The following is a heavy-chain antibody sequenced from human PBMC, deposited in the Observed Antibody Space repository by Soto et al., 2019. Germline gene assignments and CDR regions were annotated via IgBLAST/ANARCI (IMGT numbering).Heavy chain of an antibody. CDR2: IYYSGST. CDR3: ARQSFWSGFSSYGMDV. CDR1: GGSISSYY. V-gene: IGHV4-59*08. Sequence: PSETLSLTCTVSGGSISSYYWSWIRQPPGKGLEWIGYIYYSGSTNYNPSLKSRVTISVDKSKTQFSLRLSSVTAADTAVYYCARQSFWSGFSSYGMDVWGQGTTVTVSS. J-gene: IGHJ6*02. D-gene: IGHD3-3*01.